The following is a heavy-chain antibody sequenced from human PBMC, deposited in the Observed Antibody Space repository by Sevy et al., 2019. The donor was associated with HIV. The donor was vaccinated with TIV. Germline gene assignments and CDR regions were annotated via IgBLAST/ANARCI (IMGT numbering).Heavy chain of an antibody. CDR2: IRSKAYGGTT. J-gene: IGHJ6*02. D-gene: IGHD3-10*01. Sequence: GGSLRLSCAASGFTVSSNYMSWVRQAPGKGLEWVGFIRSKAYGGTTEYAASVKGRFTISRDDSKSIAYLQMNSLKTEDTAVYYCTRDRGLITMVRGVIIEGYYGMDVWGQGTTVTVSS. CDR1: GFTVSSNY. CDR3: TRDRGLITMVRGVIIEGYYGMDV. V-gene: IGHV3-49*04.